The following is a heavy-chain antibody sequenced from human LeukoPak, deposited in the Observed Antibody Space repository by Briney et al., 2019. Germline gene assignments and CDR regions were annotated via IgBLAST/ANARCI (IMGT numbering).Heavy chain of an antibody. CDR1: GFTFSSYA. CDR3: AKGGYYDSSGYYYGSPWYFDL. D-gene: IGHD3-22*01. Sequence: GRSVRLFCAASGFTFSSYAMSWVRQAPGKGLEWVSAIRDHGGNTDYADSVKGRFTISRDNSKNTLYLQMNSLRAEDTAVYYCAKGGYYDSSGYYYGSPWYFDLWGRGTLVTVYS. J-gene: IGHJ2*01. CDR2: IRDHGGNT. V-gene: IGHV3-23*01.